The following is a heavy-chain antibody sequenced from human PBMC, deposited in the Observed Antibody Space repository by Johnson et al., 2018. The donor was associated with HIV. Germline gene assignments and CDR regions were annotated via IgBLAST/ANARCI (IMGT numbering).Heavy chain of an antibody. CDR1: GSTVSSYF. J-gene: IGHJ3*02. V-gene: IGHV3-66*01. CDR3: ARATTYYYDSRQDAFDI. CDR2: IYSGGST. D-gene: IGHD3-22*01. Sequence: VQLVESGGGLVQPGGSLRLSCTASGSTVSSYFMNWVRQAPGKGLAWVSVIYSGGSTSSAGSVRRLFPISRDNSKNTIYLQMNNLRAEDTALYYCARATTYYYDSRQDAFDIWGQGTMVTVSS.